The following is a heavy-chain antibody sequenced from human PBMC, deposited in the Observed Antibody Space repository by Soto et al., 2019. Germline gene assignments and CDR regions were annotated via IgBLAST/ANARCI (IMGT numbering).Heavy chain of an antibody. D-gene: IGHD3-22*01. CDR1: GYTFSDYY. CDR2: IDTSGTKI. J-gene: IGHJ4*02. Sequence: QVQLVESGGDLVKPGGSLRLTCAASGYTFSDYYMSWIRQAPGKGLEWISYIDTSGTKIYYADSVKGRFTITRDNAKNSLYLEMNSLRDEDTAVYYCASHYDMWSGYLSPLDYWGQGTLVTVSS. V-gene: IGHV3-11*01. CDR3: ASHYDMWSGYLSPLDY.